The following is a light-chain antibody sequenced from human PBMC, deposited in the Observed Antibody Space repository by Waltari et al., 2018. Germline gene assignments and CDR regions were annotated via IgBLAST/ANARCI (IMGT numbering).Light chain of an antibody. V-gene: IGLV2-14*03. CDR2: DIK. CDR1: RNEIGSHTF. J-gene: IGLJ2*01. Sequence: QSALTQPASMSGSPGQSITISCPGTRNEIGSHTFVSWYQQPPGRAPRLIIFDIKRRPSGISSRFSGSRSGSTASLTISGLQAEDEADYYCCSYTSATTWIFGGGTRLTVL. CDR3: CSYTSATTWI.